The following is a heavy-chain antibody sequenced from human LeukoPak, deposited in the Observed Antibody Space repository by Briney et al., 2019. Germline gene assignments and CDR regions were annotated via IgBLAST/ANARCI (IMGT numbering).Heavy chain of an antibody. CDR1: GYTFTSYG. D-gene: IGHD6-19*01. J-gene: IGHJ2*01. Sequence: ASVKVSCKASGYTFTSYGISWVRQAPGQGLEWMGWISAYNGNTNYAQKLQGRVTMTTDISTSTAYMELRSLRSDDTAVCYCARAAYSSGWSPYWYFDLWGRGTLVTVSS. CDR2: ISAYNGNT. CDR3: ARAAYSSGWSPYWYFDL. V-gene: IGHV1-18*01.